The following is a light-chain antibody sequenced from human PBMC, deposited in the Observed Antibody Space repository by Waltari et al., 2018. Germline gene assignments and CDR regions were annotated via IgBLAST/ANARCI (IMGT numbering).Light chain of an antibody. CDR1: SSDVGTYNY. V-gene: IGLV2-8*01. J-gene: IGLJ1*01. CDR3: SSYAGSNNYV. Sequence: QSALTQPPSASGSPGQSVTISCTGTSSDVGTYNYVSWYQQHPGKAPKLMIYEVSKRPSGVPARCSGSKSGNTASLTVSGLQAEDEAEYYCSSYAGSNNYVFGTGTKVTVL. CDR2: EVS.